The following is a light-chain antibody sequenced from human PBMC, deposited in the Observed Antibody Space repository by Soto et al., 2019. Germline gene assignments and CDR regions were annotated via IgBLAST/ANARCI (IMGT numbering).Light chain of an antibody. CDR1: QSVSSD. CDR2: RVS. Sequence: EIVMTPSPATLSVSPVERATLSCRASQSVSSDLAWYHQKPGQAPRLLIYRVSSRATGIPDRFSGSGSGTDFTLTISRLEPEDFAVYYCQQYGNIPLTFGGGTKVDIK. V-gene: IGKV3-20*01. CDR3: QQYGNIPLT. J-gene: IGKJ4*01.